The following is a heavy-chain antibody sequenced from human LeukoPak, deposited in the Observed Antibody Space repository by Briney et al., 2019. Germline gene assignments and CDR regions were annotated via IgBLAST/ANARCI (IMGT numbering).Heavy chain of an antibody. Sequence: GGSLRLSCAASGFTFSSYSMNWVRQAPGKALEWVSYISSSSSTIYYADSVKGRFTISRDNAKNSLYLQMNSLRAEDTAVYYCARPYYYGSGSLNWFDPWGQGTLVTVSS. CDR2: ISSSSSTI. CDR1: GFTFSSYS. J-gene: IGHJ5*02. CDR3: ARPYYYGSGSLNWFDP. D-gene: IGHD3-10*01. V-gene: IGHV3-48*04.